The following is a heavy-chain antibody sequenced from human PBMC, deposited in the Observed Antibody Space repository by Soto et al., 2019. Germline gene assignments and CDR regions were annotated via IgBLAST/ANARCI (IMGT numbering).Heavy chain of an antibody. Sequence: ASVKVSCKASGYTFTSYDINWVRQATGQGLEWMGWMNPNSGNTGYAQKFQGRVTMTRNTSISTAYMELSGLRSEYTAVYYCARGPWKRDDCWSGYSEPGYYYYYYYMDVWGKGTTVTVSS. CDR2: MNPNSGNT. J-gene: IGHJ6*03. CDR1: GYTFTSYD. D-gene: IGHD3-3*01. CDR3: ARGPWKRDDCWSGYSEPGYYYYYYYMDV. V-gene: IGHV1-8*01.